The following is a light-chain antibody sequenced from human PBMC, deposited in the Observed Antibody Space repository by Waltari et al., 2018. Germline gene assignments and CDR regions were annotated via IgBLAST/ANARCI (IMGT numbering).Light chain of an antibody. CDR1: SNDGGSQSS. CDR2: DVS. V-gene: IGLV2-14*03. J-gene: IGLJ3*02. Sequence: QTDLSHTATATESPGQTITICCTGTSNDGGSQSSAPWYQQQPDKAPKLLIYDVSNRALGVSNRFSGSKSGNTASLTISGLQAEDESDYYCSSFTSKSTWVFGGGTKLTVL. CDR3: SSFTSKSTWV.